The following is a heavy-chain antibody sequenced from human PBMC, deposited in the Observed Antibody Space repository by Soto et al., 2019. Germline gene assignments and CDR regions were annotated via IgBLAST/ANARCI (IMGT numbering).Heavy chain of an antibody. D-gene: IGHD4-17*01. V-gene: IGHV5-51*01. CDR1: GYSFTSYW. Sequence: GESLKISCKGSGYSFTSYWIGWVRQMPGKGLEWMGIIYPGDSDTRYSPSFQGQVTISADKSISTAYLKWSSLKASDTAMYYCARLSSSRAMTTVTPPDYYYYGMDVWGQGTTVTVSS. CDR3: ARLSSSRAMTTVTPPDYYYYGMDV. J-gene: IGHJ6*02. CDR2: IYPGDSDT.